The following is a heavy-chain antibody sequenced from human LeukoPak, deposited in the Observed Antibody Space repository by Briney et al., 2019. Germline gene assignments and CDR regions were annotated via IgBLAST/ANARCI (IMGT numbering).Heavy chain of an antibody. CDR2: INPAGSET. CDR3: ARFGYVAAVDV. J-gene: IGHJ4*02. D-gene: IGHD2-15*01. Sequence: GGSLRLSCAASGFSFSAYWMTWVHQAPGTGLEWVANINPAGSETYYVDPVKGRFSISRDNPKNLVYLQMNSLRAEDTAVYHCARFGYVAAVDVWGQGTPVTVSS. CDR1: GFSFSAYW. V-gene: IGHV3-7*01.